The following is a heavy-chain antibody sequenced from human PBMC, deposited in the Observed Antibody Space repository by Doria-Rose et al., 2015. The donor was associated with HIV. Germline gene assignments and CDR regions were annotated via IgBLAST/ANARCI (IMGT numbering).Heavy chain of an antibody. J-gene: IGHJ4*02. CDR1: GVSLSSPGMG. V-gene: IGHV2-26*01. Sequence: SGPVLVKPTETLTLTCTVSGVSLSSPGMGVSWIRQPPGKALEWLANIFTDDARSYKTSLKSRLTISRGTSKSQVVRTKTDMNPVDTATYYCARIKSSRWYHKYYFDFWGQGTLVIVSA. CDR3: ARIKSSRWYHKYYFDF. D-gene: IGHD6-13*01. CDR2: IFTDDAR.